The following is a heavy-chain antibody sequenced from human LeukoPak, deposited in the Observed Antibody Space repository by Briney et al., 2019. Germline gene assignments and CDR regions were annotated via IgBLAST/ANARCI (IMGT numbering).Heavy chain of an antibody. CDR2: IIPIFGTA. Sequence: SVKVSCKASGGTFSSYAISWVRQAPGQGLEWMGGIIPIFGTANYAQKFQGRVTITTDESTSTAYMELSSLRSEDTAVYYCARGLPGIAAAGTDFDYWGQGTLVTVSS. CDR1: GGTFSSYA. V-gene: IGHV1-69*05. J-gene: IGHJ4*02. CDR3: ARGLPGIAAAGTDFDY. D-gene: IGHD6-13*01.